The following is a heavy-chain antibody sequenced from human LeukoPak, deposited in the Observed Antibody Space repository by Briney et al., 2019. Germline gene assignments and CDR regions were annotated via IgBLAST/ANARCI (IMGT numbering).Heavy chain of an antibody. CDR1: GFTFSSYG. CDR3: AKELFVGNTGDAFDI. Sequence: QAGGSLRLSCAASGFTFSSYGMHWVRQAPGEGLEWVSTISADAENTYYADSVKGRFTVSRDNSKNALFLQMNSLRAQDAAVYYCAKELFVGNTGDAFDIWGQGTMVTVFS. J-gene: IGHJ3*02. CDR2: ISADAENT. V-gene: IGHV3-23*01. D-gene: IGHD3-16*01.